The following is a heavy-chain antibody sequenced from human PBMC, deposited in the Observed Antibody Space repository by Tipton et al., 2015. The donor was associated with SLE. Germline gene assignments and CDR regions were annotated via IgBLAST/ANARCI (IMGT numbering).Heavy chain of an antibody. Sequence: QLVQSGAEVKKPGASVKVSCKASGYRFSDHGISWVRQATGQGLEWMGWMNPNSGDTGYAQKFQGRVSMTRNTSISTAYMELSSLRSEDTAVYYCARGKGGITYFYNYMDVWGKGTTVTVSS. J-gene: IGHJ6*03. D-gene: IGHD2-15*01. CDR1: GYRFSDHG. V-gene: IGHV1-8*02. CDR2: MNPNSGDT. CDR3: ARGKGGITYFYNYMDV.